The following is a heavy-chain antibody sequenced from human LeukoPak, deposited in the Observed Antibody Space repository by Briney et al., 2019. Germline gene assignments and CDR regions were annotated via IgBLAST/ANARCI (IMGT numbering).Heavy chain of an antibody. Sequence: SATLSLTCTVSGGSISSYYWSWIRQPPGKGLEWIGYIYYSGSTNYNPSLKSRVTISVDTSKNQFSLKLSSVTAADTAVYYCAREGDYYDSSGYFWHWYFDLWGRGTLVTVSS. V-gene: IGHV4-59*01. CDR3: AREGDYYDSSGYFWHWYFDL. D-gene: IGHD3-22*01. CDR1: GGSISSYY. J-gene: IGHJ2*01. CDR2: IYYSGST.